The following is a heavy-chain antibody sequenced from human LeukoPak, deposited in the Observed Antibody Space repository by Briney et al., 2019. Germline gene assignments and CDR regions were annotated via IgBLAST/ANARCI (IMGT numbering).Heavy chain of an antibody. CDR2: FSGGGGTT. V-gene: IGHV3-23*01. D-gene: IGHD2-8*01. CDR1: GFTFSSYA. J-gene: IGHJ6*03. CDR3: ANGNRCTSPNCLGYYYFYMDV. Sequence: PGGSLRLSCAASGFTFSSYAMNWVRQAPGRGLGWVSGFSGGGGTTYYADSVKGRFTISRDNSKNTLYLQMNSLRAEDTAVYYCANGNRCTSPNCLGYYYFYMDVWGKGTTVTVSS.